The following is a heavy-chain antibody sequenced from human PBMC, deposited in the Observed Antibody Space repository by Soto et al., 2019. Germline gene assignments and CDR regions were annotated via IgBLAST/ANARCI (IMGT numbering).Heavy chain of an antibody. CDR1: GGTFSSYT. Sequence: QVQLVQSGAEVKKPGSSVKVSCKASGGTFSSYTISWVRQAPGQGLEWMGRIIPILGIANYAQKFQGRVTITADKSTSTAYMELRSLRSEDTAVYYCARFRGSYGMDVRGQGTTVNVSS. V-gene: IGHV1-69*02. J-gene: IGHJ6*02. D-gene: IGHD3-10*01. CDR3: ARFRGSYGMDV. CDR2: IIPILGIA.